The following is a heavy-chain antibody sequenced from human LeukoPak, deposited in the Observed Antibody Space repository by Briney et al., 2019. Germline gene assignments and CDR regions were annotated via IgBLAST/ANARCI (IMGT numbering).Heavy chain of an antibody. CDR2: INSDGSST. CDR3: ARAGWFSSSWSQGGDAFDI. CDR1: GFTFSSYW. D-gene: IGHD6-13*01. J-gene: IGHJ3*02. V-gene: IGHV3-74*01. Sequence: GGSLRLSCAASGFTFSSYWMHWVRQAPGKGLVWVSRINSDGSSTSYADSVKGRFTISRDNAKNTLYLQMNSLRAEDTAVYYCARAGWFSSSWSQGGDAFDIWGQGTMVTVSS.